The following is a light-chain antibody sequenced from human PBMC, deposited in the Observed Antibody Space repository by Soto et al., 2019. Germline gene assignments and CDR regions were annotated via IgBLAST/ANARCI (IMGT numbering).Light chain of an antibody. J-gene: IGKJ1*01. V-gene: IGKV3-11*01. CDR3: QQRSNWPRT. CDR2: GAS. Sequence: EIVMTQSPATLSVSPGEKATLSCRASQSVSNNLAWFQQKPGQVPRLLIYGASNRATGVSARFSGSGSGTDCTLTISSLEPEDVAVYYCQQRSNWPRTFGQGTKVDIK. CDR1: QSVSNN.